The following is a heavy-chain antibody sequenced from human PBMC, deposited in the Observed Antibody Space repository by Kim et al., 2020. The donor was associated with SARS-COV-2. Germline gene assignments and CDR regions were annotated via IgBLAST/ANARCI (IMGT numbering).Heavy chain of an antibody. Sequence: SETLSLTCTVSGDSISSYYWSWIRQPAGKGLEWIGRIYTSGSTNYNPSLKSRVTMSVDTSKNQFSLKLSSVTAADTAVYYCAREDWRISSTSQENYYGMDVWGQGTTVTVSS. V-gene: IGHV4-4*07. J-gene: IGHJ6*02. CDR2: IYTSGST. CDR1: GDSISSYY. CDR3: AREDWRISSTSQENYYGMDV. D-gene: IGHD2-2*01.